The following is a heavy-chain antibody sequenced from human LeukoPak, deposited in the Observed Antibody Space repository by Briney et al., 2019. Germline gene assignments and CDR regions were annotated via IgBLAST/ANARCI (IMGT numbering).Heavy chain of an antibody. J-gene: IGHJ3*02. CDR1: GFTFSSYA. CDR3: AKDRDSSGYWAFYTDAAFDI. D-gene: IGHD3-22*01. CDR2: ISGSGGST. V-gene: IGHV3-23*01. Sequence: GGSLRLSCAASGFTFSSYAMNWVRQAPGKGLEWVSAISGSGGSTYYADSVKGRFTISRDNSKNTLYLQMNSLRAEDTAVYYCAKDRDSSGYWAFYTDAAFDIWGQGTMVTVSS.